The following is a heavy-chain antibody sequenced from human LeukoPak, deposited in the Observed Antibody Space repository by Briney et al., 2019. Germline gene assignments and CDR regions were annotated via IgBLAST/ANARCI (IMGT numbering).Heavy chain of an antibody. J-gene: IGHJ4*02. CDR1: GFTFSSYA. CDR2: ISGSGGST. V-gene: IGHV3-23*01. D-gene: IGHD4-17*01. CDR3: AKDPDGDYGAAFDY. Sequence: GGSLRLSCAASGFTFSSYAMSWVRQAPGKGLEWVSAISGSGGSTYYADSVKGRFTISRDNSKNTLYLQMNSLRAEDAAVYYCAKDPDGDYGAAFDYWGQGTLVTVSS.